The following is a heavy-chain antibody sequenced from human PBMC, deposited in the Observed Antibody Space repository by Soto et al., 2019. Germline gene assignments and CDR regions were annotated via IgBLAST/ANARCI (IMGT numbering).Heavy chain of an antibody. CDR2: ISAYNGNT. CDR1: GYTFTNYG. V-gene: IGHV1-18*01. Sequence: ASVKVSCKASGYTFTNYGISWVRQAPGQGLEWMGWISAYNGNTNYAQKLQGRVTMTTDTSTSTAYMELRSLTSDDTAVYYCAKTRRLITAVGIPFDPWGQGTLVTVSS. D-gene: IGHD6-13*01. J-gene: IGHJ5*02. CDR3: AKTRRLITAVGIPFDP.